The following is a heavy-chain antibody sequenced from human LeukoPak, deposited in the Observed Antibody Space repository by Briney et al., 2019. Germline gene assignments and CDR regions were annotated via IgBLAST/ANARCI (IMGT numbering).Heavy chain of an antibody. J-gene: IGHJ4*02. Sequence: PGGSLRLSCVASGFIFSTHEMAWVRQAPGTGLEWISYINDRGTIMKYAESVKGRFTISRDDAKSSVYLQMNSLRDEDTAVYFCAGGPQYGGSYVYWGQGTLVTASS. CDR3: AGGPQYGGSYVY. D-gene: IGHD3-16*01. CDR2: INDRGTIM. V-gene: IGHV3-48*03. CDR1: GFIFSTHE.